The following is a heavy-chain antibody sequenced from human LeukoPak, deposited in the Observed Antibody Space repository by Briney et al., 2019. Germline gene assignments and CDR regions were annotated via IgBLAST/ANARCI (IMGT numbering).Heavy chain of an antibody. CDR1: GFTFNNYW. V-gene: IGHV3-7*01. CDR2: INQDGSQI. Sequence: TGGSLRLSCAASGFTFNNYWMTWARQAPGEGLEWVANINQDGSQIFDLDSVKGRFTIYRDNAKNSVYLQMSSLRAEDTAVYYCARIGYSSSSLDYWGQGTPVTVSS. D-gene: IGHD6-6*01. CDR3: ARIGYSSSSLDY. J-gene: IGHJ4*02.